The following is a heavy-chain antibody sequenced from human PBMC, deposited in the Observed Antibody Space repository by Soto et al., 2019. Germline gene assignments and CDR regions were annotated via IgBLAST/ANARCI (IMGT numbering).Heavy chain of an antibody. CDR1: GFTFSSYA. J-gene: IGHJ3*02. CDR3: AWGTISLYAFDI. D-gene: IGHD3-16*01. V-gene: IGHV3-30-3*01. CDR2: ISYDGSNK. Sequence: QVQLVESGGGVVQPGRSLRLSCAASGFTFSSYAMHWVRQAPGKGLEWVAVISYDGSNKYYADSVKGRFTISRDNSKNTLYLQMNSLRAEDTAVYYCAWGTISLYAFDIWGQGTMVTVSS.